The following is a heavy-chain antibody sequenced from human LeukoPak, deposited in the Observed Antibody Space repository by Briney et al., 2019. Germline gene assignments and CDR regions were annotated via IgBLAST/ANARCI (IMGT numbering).Heavy chain of an antibody. J-gene: IGHJ1*01. D-gene: IGHD6-19*01. CDR3: VSGSSGWLYFQH. CDR1: VGPISSGCYY. CDR2: IYYSGST. V-gene: IGHV4-31*03. Sequence: PSETLSLTCTVSVGPISSGCYYWSWIRQHPGKGLEWIGYIYYSGSTYYNPSLKSRVTISVDTSKNQFSLKLSSVTAADTAVYYCVSGSSGWLYFQHWGQGTLVTVSS.